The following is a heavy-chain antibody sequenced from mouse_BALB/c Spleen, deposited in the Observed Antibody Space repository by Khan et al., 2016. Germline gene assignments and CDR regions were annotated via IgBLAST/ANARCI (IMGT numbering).Heavy chain of an antibody. V-gene: IGHV5-4*02. Sequence: EVQLVESGGGLVKPGGSLKLSCAASGFTFSDYYMYWVRQTPVKRLEWVATISDGGSYTYYPDSVKGRFTISRDNATNTLYLQMSSLKSEDTAMYYCAREGLRRGFAYWGQGTLVTVSA. J-gene: IGHJ3*01. D-gene: IGHD2-4*01. CDR3: AREGLRRGFAY. CDR2: ISDGGSYT. CDR1: GFTFSDYY.